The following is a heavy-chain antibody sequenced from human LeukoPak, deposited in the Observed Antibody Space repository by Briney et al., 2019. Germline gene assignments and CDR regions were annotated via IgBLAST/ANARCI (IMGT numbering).Heavy chain of an antibody. Sequence: ASVKVSCKASGYTFTSYYMHWVRQAPGQGLEWMGIINPSGGSTSYAQKFQGRVTMTRDTSTSTVYMELSSLRSEDTAVYYCARAGSSSSTPGYSGYDHFDYWGQGTLVTVS. CDR3: ARAGSSSSTPGYSGYDHFDY. V-gene: IGHV1-46*01. J-gene: IGHJ4*02. D-gene: IGHD5-12*01. CDR2: INPSGGST. CDR1: GYTFTSYY.